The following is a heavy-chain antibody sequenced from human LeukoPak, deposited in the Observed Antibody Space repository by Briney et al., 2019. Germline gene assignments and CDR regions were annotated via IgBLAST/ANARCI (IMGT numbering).Heavy chain of an antibody. CDR2: IYYSGST. CDR1: GGSISSSTYY. V-gene: IGHV4-39*01. Sequence: SETLSLTCTVSGGSISSSTYYWGWIRQPPGKGLEWVGSIYYSGSTYYNPSLKSRVTISVDTSKNQFSLKLSSVTAADTAVYFCASLYCSGGICYSGLGSADYWGRGTLVTVSS. D-gene: IGHD2-15*01. J-gene: IGHJ4*02. CDR3: ASLYCSGGICYSGLGSADY.